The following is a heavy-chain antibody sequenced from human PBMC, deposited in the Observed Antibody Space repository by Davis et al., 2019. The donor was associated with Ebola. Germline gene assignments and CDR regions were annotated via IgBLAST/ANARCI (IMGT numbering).Heavy chain of an antibody. D-gene: IGHD3-16*02. J-gene: IGHJ4*02. CDR1: GYTFTTYD. CDR2: MNPNSGNT. Sequence: AASVKVSCKASGYTFTTYDINWVRQATGQGLEWMGWMNPNSGNTGYAQNFQGRVTMTRNTSITTAYMQLSSLRSEDSAVYYCAREIKRAEQGSFFENWGQGTLVTVSS. V-gene: IGHV1-8*01. CDR3: AREIKRAEQGSFFEN.